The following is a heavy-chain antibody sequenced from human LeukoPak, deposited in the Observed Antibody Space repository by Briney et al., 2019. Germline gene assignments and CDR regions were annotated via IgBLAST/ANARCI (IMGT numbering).Heavy chain of an antibody. Sequence: GGSLRLSCAASGFSFSDAWMNWVRQAPGKGLEWVGHIRSKADGGTPDYIAPVKGRFTISRDDSKDTLYLQMNSLNTEDTAMYYCTSYDSSGYYSDALLGWGQGTLVTVSS. V-gene: IGHV3-15*07. CDR1: GFSFSDAW. D-gene: IGHD3-22*01. CDR3: TSYDSSGYYSDALLG. CDR2: IRSKADGGTP. J-gene: IGHJ4*02.